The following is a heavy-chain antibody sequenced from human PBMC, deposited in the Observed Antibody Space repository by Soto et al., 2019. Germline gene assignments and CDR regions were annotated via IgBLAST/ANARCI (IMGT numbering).Heavy chain of an antibody. CDR3: VREGDYSDNNGYHLFDY. CDR2: IFGSGET. CDR1: GASMSNYY. J-gene: IGHJ4*02. V-gene: IGHV4-4*07. Sequence: QVQLQESGPGLLKPSETLSLTCTVSGASMSNYYWSWIRQPAGKGLEWIGRIFGSGETYYNPSLKGRVILSVDLSKSQCSLELTSVTAADTAVYFCVREGDYSDNNGYHLFDYWGQGTLVTVSP. D-gene: IGHD3-22*01.